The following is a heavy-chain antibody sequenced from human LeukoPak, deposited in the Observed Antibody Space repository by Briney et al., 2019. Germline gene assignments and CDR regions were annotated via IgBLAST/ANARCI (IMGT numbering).Heavy chain of an antibody. CDR1: GYTFTGYY. Sequence: ASVNVSCKASGYTFTGYYIHWVRQAPGQGLEWMGWIDPNTGGTHYAQKFQGRVTMTRDTSIGTAYMQLSGLTFDDTAVYYCATVIGNSASPAEYFQHWGQGTLVTVSS. J-gene: IGHJ1*01. D-gene: IGHD4-23*01. CDR2: IDPNTGGT. CDR3: ATVIGNSASPAEYFQH. V-gene: IGHV1-2*02.